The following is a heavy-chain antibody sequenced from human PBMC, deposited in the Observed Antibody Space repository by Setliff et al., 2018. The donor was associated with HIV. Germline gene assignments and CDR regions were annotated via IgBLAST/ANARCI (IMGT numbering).Heavy chain of an antibody. D-gene: IGHD1-26*01. CDR1: GFNFRGFE. V-gene: IGHV3-48*03. J-gene: IGHJ4*02. CDR3: AANVIVASGNFFDY. Sequence: GSLRLSCAASGFNFRGFEMNWVRQAPGKGLEWISYITSTSSFMYYADSVTGRFTVSRDNAKNSLYLQMNSLRAEDTAVYYCAANVIVASGNFFDYWGRGTLVTVSS. CDR2: ITSTSSFM.